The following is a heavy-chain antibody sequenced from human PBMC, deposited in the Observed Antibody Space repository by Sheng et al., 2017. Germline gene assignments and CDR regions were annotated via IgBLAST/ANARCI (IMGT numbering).Heavy chain of an antibody. V-gene: IGHV1-69*04. CDR3: ARALVVPAALGYYFDY. Sequence: QVQLVQSGAEVKKPGSSVKVSCKASGGTFSSYAISWVRQAPGQGLEWMGGIIPILGIANYAQKFQGRVTITADKSTSTAYMELSSLRSEDTAVYYCARALVVPAALGYYFDYWGQGTLVTVSS. D-gene: IGHD2-2*01. CDR1: GGTFSSYA. CDR2: IIPILGIA. J-gene: IGHJ4*02.